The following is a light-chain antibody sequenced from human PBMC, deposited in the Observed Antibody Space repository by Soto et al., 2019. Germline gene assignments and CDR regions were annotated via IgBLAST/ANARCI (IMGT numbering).Light chain of an antibody. Sequence: VLTQPASVSGSPGQSITISCTGTSSDVGAYYSVSWYQHHPGKAPKLIIYGVTNRPSGVSNRFSGSKSGNTASLTISGLQAEDEADYHCSSYTSGSSHYVFGTGTKVTVL. V-gene: IGLV2-14*01. J-gene: IGLJ1*01. CDR2: GVT. CDR3: SSYTSGSSHYV. CDR1: SSDVGAYYS.